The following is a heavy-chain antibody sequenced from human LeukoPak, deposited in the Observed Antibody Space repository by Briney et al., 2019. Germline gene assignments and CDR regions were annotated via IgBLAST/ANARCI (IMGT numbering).Heavy chain of an antibody. Sequence: PGGSLRLSCAASGFTFSSYGMHWVRQAPGKGLEWVAVISYDGSNKYYADSVKGRFTISRDNSKNTLYLQMNSLRAEDTAVYYCAEVGIDGSVDFDYWGQGTLVTVSS. D-gene: IGHD4-23*01. CDR1: GFTFSSYG. J-gene: IGHJ4*02. V-gene: IGHV3-30*18. CDR2: ISYDGSNK. CDR3: AEVGIDGSVDFDY.